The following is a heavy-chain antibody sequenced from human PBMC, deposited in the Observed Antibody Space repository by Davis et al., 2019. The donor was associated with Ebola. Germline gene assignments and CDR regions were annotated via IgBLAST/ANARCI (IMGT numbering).Heavy chain of an antibody. D-gene: IGHD3-10*01. CDR3: AREGYYVSGSRGMDV. Sequence: GGSLRLSCAAAGFTFSSYAMHWVRQAPGKGLEWVAVISYDGSNKYYADSVKGRFTISRDNSKNMLFLQMNSLRAEDTAVYFCAREGYYVSGSRGMDVWGKGTTVIVSS. V-gene: IGHV3-30-3*01. CDR1: GFTFSSYA. J-gene: IGHJ6*04. CDR2: ISYDGSNK.